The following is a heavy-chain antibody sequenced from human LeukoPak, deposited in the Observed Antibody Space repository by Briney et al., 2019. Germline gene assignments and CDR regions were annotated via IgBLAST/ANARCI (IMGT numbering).Heavy chain of an antibody. CDR1: GGTFSSYA. Sequence: ASVKVSCKASGGTFSSYAISWVRQAPGQGLEWMGGIIPIFGTANYAQKFQGRVTITADKSTSTAYMELSSLRSEDTAIYYCARWQQVVQNWFDPWGQGTLVTVSS. J-gene: IGHJ5*02. CDR2: IIPIFGTA. CDR3: ARWQQVVQNWFDP. D-gene: IGHD6-13*01. V-gene: IGHV1-69*06.